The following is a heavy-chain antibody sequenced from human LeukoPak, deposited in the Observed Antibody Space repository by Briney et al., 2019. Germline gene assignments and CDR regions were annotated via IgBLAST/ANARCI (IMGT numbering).Heavy chain of an antibody. CDR2: IYHSGST. CDR3: ARAYYYYMDV. J-gene: IGHJ6*03. Sequence: PSGTLSLTCAVSGASTSSPNWWSWVRQPPGKGLEWIGEIYHSGSTNYNPSLESRATISVDKSKNQFSLKLNSVTAADTAVYYCARAYYYYMDVWGKGTTVSVSS. V-gene: IGHV4-4*02. CDR1: GASTSSPNW.